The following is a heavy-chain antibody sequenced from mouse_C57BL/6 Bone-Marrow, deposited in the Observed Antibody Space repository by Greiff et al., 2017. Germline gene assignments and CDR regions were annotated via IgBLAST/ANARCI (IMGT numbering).Heavy chain of an antibody. Sequence: VHVKQSGPELVKPGASVKISCKASGYSFTDYNMNWVKQSNGKSLEWIGVINPTYGTTSYNQKFKGKATLTVDQSSSTAYMQLNSLTSEDSAVYYCARGYDYDYAMDYWGQGTSVTVSS. CDR2: INPTYGTT. CDR3: ARGYDYDYAMDY. V-gene: IGHV1-39*01. CDR1: GYSFTDYN. J-gene: IGHJ4*01. D-gene: IGHD2-4*01.